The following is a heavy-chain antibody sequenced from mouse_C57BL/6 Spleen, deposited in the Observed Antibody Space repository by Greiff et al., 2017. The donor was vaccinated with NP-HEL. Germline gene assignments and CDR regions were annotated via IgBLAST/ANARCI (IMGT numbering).Heavy chain of an antibody. CDR3: ARGDYGSSPVYFDY. CDR2: ISYDGSN. Sequence: ESGPGLVKPSQSLSLTCSVTGYSITSGYYWNWIRQFPGNKLEWMGYISYDGSNNYNPSLKNRISITRDTSKNQFFLKLNSVTTEDTATYYCARGDYGSSPVYFDYWGQGTTLTVSS. J-gene: IGHJ2*01. CDR1: GYSITSGYY. D-gene: IGHD1-1*01. V-gene: IGHV3-6*01.